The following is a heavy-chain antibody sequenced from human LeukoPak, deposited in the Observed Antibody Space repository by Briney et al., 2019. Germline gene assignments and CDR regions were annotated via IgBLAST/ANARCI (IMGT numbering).Heavy chain of an antibody. CDR1: GFTLSSYA. CDR2: ISGSGGNT. D-gene: IGHD3-10*01. V-gene: IGHV3-23*01. J-gene: IGHJ4*02. CDR3: AKSRITMVRGVITNFDY. Sequence: GGSLRLSWAASGFTLSSYAMSWVRQALGKGLEWVSAISGSGGNTYYADSVKGRFTISRDNSKNTLYLQMNSPRAEDTAVYYCAKSRITMVRGVITNFDYWGQGTLVTVSS.